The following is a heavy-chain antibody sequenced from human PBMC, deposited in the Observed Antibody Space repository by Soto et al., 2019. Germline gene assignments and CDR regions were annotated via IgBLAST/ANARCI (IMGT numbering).Heavy chain of an antibody. V-gene: IGHV1-2*04. CDR1: GSTFTGYY. CDR2: INPNSGGT. J-gene: IGHJ4*02. CDR3: AKVHGSGNYHNFPDY. Sequence: LFQSGAEVKKLGASVKVSCRASGSTFTGYYMHWVRQAPGQGLEGMGWINPNSGGTNYAQKFQGWVTISRDNSKNTLYLQMNSLRAEDTAVYYCAKVHGSGNYHNFPDYWGQGTLVTVSS. D-gene: IGHD3-10*01.